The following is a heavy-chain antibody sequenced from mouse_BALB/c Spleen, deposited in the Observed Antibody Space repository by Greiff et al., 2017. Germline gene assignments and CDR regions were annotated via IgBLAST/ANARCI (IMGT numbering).Heavy chain of an antibody. Sequence: EVQLQQSGAELVKPGASVKLSCTASGFNIKDTYMHWVKQRPEQGLEWIGRIDPANGNTKYDPKFQGKATITADTSSNTAYLQLSSLTSEDTAVYYCARREVAKGNWYFDVWGAGTTVTVSS. J-gene: IGHJ1*01. CDR2: IDPANGNT. V-gene: IGHV14-3*02. CDR3: ARREVAKGNWYFDV. D-gene: IGHD1-1*01. CDR1: GFNIKDTY.